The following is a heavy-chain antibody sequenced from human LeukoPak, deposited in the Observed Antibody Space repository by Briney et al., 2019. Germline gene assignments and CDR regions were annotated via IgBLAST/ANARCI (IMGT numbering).Heavy chain of an antibody. V-gene: IGHV4-34*01. J-gene: IGHJ6*02. Sequence: SETLSLTCAVYGGSFSGYYWSWIRQPPGKGLEWIGEINHSGSTNYNPSLKSRVTISVDTSKNQFSLKLSSVTAADTAVYYCARGPRSGSYIGYYYYGMDVWGQGTTVTVSS. D-gene: IGHD1-26*01. CDR1: GGSFSGYY. CDR3: ARGPRSGSYIGYYYYGMDV. CDR2: INHSGST.